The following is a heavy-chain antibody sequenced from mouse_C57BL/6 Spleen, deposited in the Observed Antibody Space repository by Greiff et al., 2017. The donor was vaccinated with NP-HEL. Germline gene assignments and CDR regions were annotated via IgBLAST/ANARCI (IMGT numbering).Heavy chain of an antibody. D-gene: IGHD2-4*01. CDR1: GFTFSDYG. CDR3: AKAYDYENWYFDV. V-gene: IGHV5-17*01. Sequence: EVQLQESGGGLVKPGGSLKLSCAASGFTFSDYGMHWVRQAPEKGLEWVAYISSGSSTIYYADTVQGRFTISRDNAKNALFLQMTSLRSEDTAMYYCAKAYDYENWYFDVWGTGTTVTVSS. J-gene: IGHJ1*03. CDR2: ISSGSSTI.